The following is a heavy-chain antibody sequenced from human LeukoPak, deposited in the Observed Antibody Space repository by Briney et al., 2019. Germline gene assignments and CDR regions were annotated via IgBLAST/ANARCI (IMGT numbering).Heavy chain of an antibody. V-gene: IGHV3-7*01. D-gene: IGHD3-22*01. CDR1: GFTFSNYW. CDR2: IKKAASDK. CDR3: PRWEFDGSAHYLDN. J-gene: IGHJ4*02. Sequence: GGSLRLSCAASGFTFSNYWISCVRQAPGEGVEWVANIKKAASDKSYVVSVMVRFAISKDSAKNSLLRQSNRRRAEDTSLYYVPRWEFDGSAHYLDNWGQGTLVGVSS.